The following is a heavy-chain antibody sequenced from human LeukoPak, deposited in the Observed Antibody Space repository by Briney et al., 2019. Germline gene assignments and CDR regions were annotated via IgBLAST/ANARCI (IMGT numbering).Heavy chain of an antibody. D-gene: IGHD1-26*01. V-gene: IGHV4-61*02. CDR1: GGSISSGSYY. J-gene: IGHJ5*02. Sequence: PSETLSLTCTVSGGSISSGSYYWSWIRQPAGKGLEWIGRIYTSGSTNYNPSLKSRVTISVDTSKNQFSLELSSVTAADTAVYYCARDLFLLGRLFDPWGQGTLVTVSS. CDR3: ARDLFLLGRLFDP. CDR2: IYTSGST.